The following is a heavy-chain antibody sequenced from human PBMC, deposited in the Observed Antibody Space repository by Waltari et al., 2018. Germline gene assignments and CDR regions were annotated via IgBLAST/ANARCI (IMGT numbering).Heavy chain of an antibody. V-gene: IGHV4-61*02. J-gene: IGHJ6*02. CDR3: ARGVKGYYYGSGSYYNVDGMDV. D-gene: IGHD3-10*01. CDR2: IYTSGST. Sequence: KGLEWIGRIYTSGSTNYNPSLKSRVTISVDTSKNQFSLKLSSVTAADTAVYYCARGVKGYYYGSGSYYNVDGMDVWGQGTTVTVSS.